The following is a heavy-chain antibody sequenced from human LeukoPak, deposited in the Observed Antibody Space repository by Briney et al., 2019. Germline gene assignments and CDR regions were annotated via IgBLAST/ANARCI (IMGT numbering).Heavy chain of an antibody. D-gene: IGHD1-1*01. CDR3: ARDLELERNRWNYFES. CDR2: IYYTGST. V-gene: IGHV4-59*11. Sequence: SETLSLTCTVSGGSMNNHYWAWIRQPPGKGLECIGYIYYTGSTNYNPSLKSRLTISVDKSKNQFSLKLSSVTATDTAVYYCARDLELERNRWNYFESWGQGTLVTVSS. J-gene: IGHJ4*02. CDR1: GGSMNNHY.